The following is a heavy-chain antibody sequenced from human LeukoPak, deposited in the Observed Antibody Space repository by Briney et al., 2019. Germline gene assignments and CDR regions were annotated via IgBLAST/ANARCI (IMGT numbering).Heavy chain of an antibody. CDR1: GGSFSSYY. D-gene: IGHD1-7*01. CDR2: INDSGRI. CDR3: ARRWNYGRNYYIDV. Sequence: SETLSLTCAVYGGSFSSYYWSWIRQPPGKGPEWIGEINDSGRINYNPSLMSRVTVSVDTSKNQFSLRLTSVTATDTAVYYCARRWNYGRNYYIDVWGNGATVSVSS. V-gene: IGHV4-34*01. J-gene: IGHJ6*03.